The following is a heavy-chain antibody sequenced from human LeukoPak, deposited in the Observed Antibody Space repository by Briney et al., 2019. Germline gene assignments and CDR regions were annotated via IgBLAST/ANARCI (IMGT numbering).Heavy chain of an antibody. CDR3: ARFQEWVNGLFVYYFDY. V-gene: IGHV1-2*06. J-gene: IGHJ4*02. D-gene: IGHD3-3*01. Sequence: ASVKVSCKASGYTFTGYYMHWVRQAPGQGLEWMGRINPNSGGTNYAQKFQGRVTMTRDTSISTAYMELSRLRSDDTAVYYCARFQEWVNGLFVYYFDYWGQGTLVTVSS. CDR1: GYTFTGYY. CDR2: INPNSGGT.